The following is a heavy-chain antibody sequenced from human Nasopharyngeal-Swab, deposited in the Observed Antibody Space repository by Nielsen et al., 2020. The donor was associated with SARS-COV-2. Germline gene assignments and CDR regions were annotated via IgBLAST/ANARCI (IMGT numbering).Heavy chain of an antibody. V-gene: IGHV3-13*04. D-gene: IGHD2-2*01. J-gene: IGHJ5*02. CDR3: ARARPDIVVVPAALLFDP. Sequence: GESLKISCAASGFTFSSYDMHWVRQATGKGLEWVSAIGTAGDTYYPGSVKGRFTISRENAKNSLYLQMNSLRVGDTAVYYCARARPDIVVVPAALLFDPWGQGTLVTVSS. CDR2: IGTAGDT. CDR1: GFTFSSYD.